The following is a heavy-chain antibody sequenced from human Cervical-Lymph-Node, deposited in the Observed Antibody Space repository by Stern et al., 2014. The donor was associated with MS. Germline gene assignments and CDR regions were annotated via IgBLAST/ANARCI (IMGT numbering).Heavy chain of an antibody. CDR3: ARGETSGWPNRYRYHGVDV. CDR2: MNPNSGAT. CDR1: GSTFIDSY. V-gene: IGHV1-2*06. Sequence: MQLVESGAEVKKPGASVRVSCKASGSTFIDSYIHWVRQAPGPGLEWMGRMNPNSGATNYAQRFQGRVTMTSDTSINTAYMELTRLTSDDTAVYYCARGETSGWPNRYRYHGVDVWGQGTTVTVSS. D-gene: IGHD6-19*01. J-gene: IGHJ6*02.